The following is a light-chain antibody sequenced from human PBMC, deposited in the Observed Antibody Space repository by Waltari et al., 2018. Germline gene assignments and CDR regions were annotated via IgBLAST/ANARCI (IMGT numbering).Light chain of an antibody. V-gene: IGLV2-11*01. CDR3: CSYAGSLRV. CDR1: SSYVGGYNY. Sequence: QSALTQPRSVSGSPGQSVPISCTGTSSYVGGYNYVSWYQQHPGKAPKLMIYDVSKRPSGVPDRFSGSKSGNAASLTISGLQAEDEADYYCCSYAGSLRVFGTGTKVTVL. J-gene: IGLJ1*01. CDR2: DVS.